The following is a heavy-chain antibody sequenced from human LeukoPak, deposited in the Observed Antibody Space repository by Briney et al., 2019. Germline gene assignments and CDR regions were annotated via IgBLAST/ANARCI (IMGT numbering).Heavy chain of an antibody. D-gene: IGHD1-14*01. CDR2: INADGSST. V-gene: IGHV3-74*01. CDR3: VRGNPSDF. Sequence: GGSLRLSCAASGFTFSSYWMHWVRQVPGKGLVWVSRINADGSSTYYADSVKGRFTISRDNAKNTLFLQMNSLRGEDTAVYYCVRGNPSDFWGQGTLVTVSS. J-gene: IGHJ4*02. CDR1: GFTFSSYW.